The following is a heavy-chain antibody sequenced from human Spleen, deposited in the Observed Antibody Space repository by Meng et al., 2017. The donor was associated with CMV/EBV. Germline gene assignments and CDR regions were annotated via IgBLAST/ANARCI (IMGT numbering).Heavy chain of an antibody. J-gene: IGHJ4*02. D-gene: IGHD5-24*01. CDR2: IYTSGST. CDR1: GGSISSYY. Sequence: QVQRQESGPGLVRPSGTLSLTCAVSGGSISSYYWSWIRQPAGKGLEWIGRIYTSGSTNYNPSLKSRVTMSVDTSKNQFSLKLSSVTAADTAVYYCARATITRRWGYNSYYFDYWGQGTLVTVSS. V-gene: IGHV4-4*07. CDR3: ARATITRRWGYNSYYFDY.